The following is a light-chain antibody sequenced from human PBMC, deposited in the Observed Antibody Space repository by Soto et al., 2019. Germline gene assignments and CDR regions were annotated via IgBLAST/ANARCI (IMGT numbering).Light chain of an antibody. CDR2: GND. Sequence: QSVLTQPPSVSGAPGQRVTISCTGSSSNIGAGYDVHWYQQFSGTSPKLLIYGNDNRPSGVPDRFSGSKSGTSATLGITGLQTGDEADYYCGTWDSSLSVWVFGGGTKLTVL. CDR1: SSNIGAGYD. J-gene: IGLJ3*02. V-gene: IGLV1-40*01. CDR3: GTWDSSLSVWV.